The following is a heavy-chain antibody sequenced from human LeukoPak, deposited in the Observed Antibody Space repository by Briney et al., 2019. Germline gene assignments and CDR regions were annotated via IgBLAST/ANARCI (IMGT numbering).Heavy chain of an antibody. CDR3: AKSSGPELNKEIDY. D-gene: IGHD3-22*01. J-gene: IGHJ4*02. CDR1: GFTFDEYA. Sequence: PGGSLRLSCAASGFTFDEYAMHWVRQAPGKGLEWVSGISWNSGSIGYADSVKGRFTISRDNAKNSLYLQMNSLRAEDTALYYCAKSSGPELNKEIDYWGQGTLVTVSS. V-gene: IGHV3-9*01. CDR2: ISWNSGSI.